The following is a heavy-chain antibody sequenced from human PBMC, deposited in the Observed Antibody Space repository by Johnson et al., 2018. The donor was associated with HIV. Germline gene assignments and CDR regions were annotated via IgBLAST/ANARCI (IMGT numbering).Heavy chain of an antibody. CDR2: ISWNSGSI. V-gene: IGHV3-9*01. CDR3: AKGWIVGATKGEVDAFDI. D-gene: IGHD1-26*01. J-gene: IGHJ3*02. Sequence: VQLVESGGAVVQPGGSLRLSCAASGFTFDDYAMHWVRQAPGKGLEWVSGISWNSGSIGYADSVKGRFTISRDNAKNSLYLQMNSLRAEDTALYYCAKGWIVGATKGEVDAFDIWGQGTMVTVSS. CDR1: GFTFDDYA.